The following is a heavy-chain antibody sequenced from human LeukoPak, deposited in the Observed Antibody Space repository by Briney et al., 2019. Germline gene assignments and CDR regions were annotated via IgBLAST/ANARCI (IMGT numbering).Heavy chain of an antibody. V-gene: IGHV4-59*12. CDR1: GGSISSYY. CDR3: ARSIGYCSSTSCLPFDY. CDR2: IYYSGST. D-gene: IGHD2-2*01. Sequence: SETLSLTCTVSGGSISSYYWSWIRQPPGKGLEWIGYIYYSGSTNYNPSLKSRVTISVDTSKNQFSLKLSSVTAADTAVYYCARSIGYCSSTSCLPFDYWGQGTLVTVSS. J-gene: IGHJ4*02.